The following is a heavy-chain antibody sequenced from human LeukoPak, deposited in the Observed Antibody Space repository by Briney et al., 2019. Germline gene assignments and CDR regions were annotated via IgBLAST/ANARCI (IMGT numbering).Heavy chain of an antibody. CDR3: AGSSSTSRDGLGY. V-gene: IGHV4-34*01. J-gene: IGHJ4*02. CDR1: GGSFSGYY. CDR2: INHSGST. D-gene: IGHD2-2*01. Sequence: PSETLSLTCAVYGGSFSGYYWSWIRQPPGKGLEWIGEINHSGSTNYNPSLKSRVTISVDTSKNQFSLKLSSVTAADTAVYYCAGSSSTSRDGLGYWGQGTLVTVSS.